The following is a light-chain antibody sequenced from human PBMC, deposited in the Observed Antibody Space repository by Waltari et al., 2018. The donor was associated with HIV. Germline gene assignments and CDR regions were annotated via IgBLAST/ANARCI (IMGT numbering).Light chain of an antibody. CDR3: AAWDDSLGGWV. Sequence: QSVLTQPPSASGTPGQRVTISCSGSSSNIGSNYVYWYKQLPGPTPKLLIYRNNPRPSGVPDRSSGSKAGTAASLAIRGLRSEDEADYYCAAWDDSLGGWVFGGGTKLTVL. CDR2: RNN. V-gene: IGLV1-47*01. CDR1: SSNIGSNY. J-gene: IGLJ3*02.